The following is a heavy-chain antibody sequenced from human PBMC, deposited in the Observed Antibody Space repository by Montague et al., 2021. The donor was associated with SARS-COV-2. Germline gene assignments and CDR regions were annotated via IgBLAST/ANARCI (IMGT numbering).Heavy chain of an antibody. V-gene: IGHV4-4*02. J-gene: IGHJ5*02. CDR2: HSGST. D-gene: IGHD3-10*01. CDR3: ARLGVVPSPMTFDP. Sequence: HSGSTNYNPSLRSRVTISVDKSKNQFSLKVNSVSAADTAVYYCARLGVVPSPMTFDPWGQGTLVNVS.